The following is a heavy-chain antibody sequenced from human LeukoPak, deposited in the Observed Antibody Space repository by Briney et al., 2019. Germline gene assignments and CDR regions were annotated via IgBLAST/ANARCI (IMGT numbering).Heavy chain of an antibody. V-gene: IGHV4-59*11. CDR1: GGSISSHY. J-gene: IGHJ5*02. CDR2: IYYSGST. Sequence: SETLSLTCTVSGGSISSHYWSWIRQPPGKGLEWIGYIYYSGSTNCNPSLKSRVTISVDTSKNQFSLKLSSVTAADTAVYYCARASFTARNWFDPWGQGTLVTVSS. CDR3: ARASFTARNWFDP.